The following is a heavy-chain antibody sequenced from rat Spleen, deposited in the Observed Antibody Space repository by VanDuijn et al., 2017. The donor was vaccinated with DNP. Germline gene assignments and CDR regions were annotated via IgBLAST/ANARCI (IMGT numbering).Heavy chain of an antibody. D-gene: IGHD1-3*01. CDR2: VNYDGGIT. Sequence: EVQLVESGGGLVKPGRSLKLSCAASGFTFSDFNMAWVRQAPKKGLEWVATVNYDGGITYYRDSVKGRFTISRDNAESALYLRMNSLRSEDTATYYCTTLNSGTYDSWGQGVMVTVSS. V-gene: IGHV5-7*01. CDR1: GFTFSDFN. J-gene: IGHJ2*01. CDR3: TTLNSGTYDS.